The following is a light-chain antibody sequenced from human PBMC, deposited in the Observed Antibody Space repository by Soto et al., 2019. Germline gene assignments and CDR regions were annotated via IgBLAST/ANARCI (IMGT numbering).Light chain of an antibody. J-gene: IGKJ1*01. V-gene: IGKV3-20*01. CDR2: VVS. Sequence: EILLTQAPGTLSLSPGERATLSCRASQSVTNNQFAWFRQKPAQAPRLVIWVVSNRATGIPDRFSGSGSGTDFTLTISRLQPADFVVFYGYQYGSTPPTFGQGTKVDIK. CDR1: QSVTNNQ. CDR3: YQYGSTPPT.